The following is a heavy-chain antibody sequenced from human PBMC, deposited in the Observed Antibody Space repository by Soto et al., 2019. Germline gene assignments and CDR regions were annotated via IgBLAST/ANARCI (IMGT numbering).Heavy chain of an antibody. CDR1: GYTFTGYY. V-gene: IGHV1-2*02. CDR3: ARGDDYFDY. J-gene: IGHJ4*02. CDR2: INPNSGAT. Sequence: ASVKVSCKASGYTFTGYYMHWVRQAPGQGLEWMGWINPNSGATNSAQKFQDRVTMTRDTSINTAYMELSRLRSDDTAVYYCARGDDYFDYWGQGTLVTVS.